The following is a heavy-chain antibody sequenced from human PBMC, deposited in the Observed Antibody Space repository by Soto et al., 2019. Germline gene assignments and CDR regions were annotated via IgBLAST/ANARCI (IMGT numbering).Heavy chain of an antibody. J-gene: IGHJ4*02. Sequence: VQLQESGPRLVRPSETLSLSCTVSGGSISGYYWNWIRQPPGRGLEWIGYISNTGNTNYNPSPKGRGSISVDTSKNPGSPNLRAVTAEDTALYYCAGDSAVGSCKGGFAYLGQGTLVTVSS. V-gene: IGHV4-59*12. CDR1: GGSISGYY. D-gene: IGHD1-26*01. CDR3: AGDSAVGSCKGGFAY. CDR2: ISNTGNT.